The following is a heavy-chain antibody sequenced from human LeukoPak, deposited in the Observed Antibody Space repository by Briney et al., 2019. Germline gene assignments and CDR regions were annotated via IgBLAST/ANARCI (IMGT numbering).Heavy chain of an antibody. V-gene: IGHV1-24*01. CDR2: FDPENDER. CDR1: GHTLSELT. D-gene: IGHD4-11*01. J-gene: IGHJ4*02. CDR3: ATEMTSVVPDY. Sequence: GASVKVSCKVFGHTLSELTMHWVRQAPGKGLEWMGGFDPENDERMYAGKFRGRVTMTEDMSTDTAYMELSSLRSEDTAVYFCATEMTSVVPDYWGQGTLVTVSS.